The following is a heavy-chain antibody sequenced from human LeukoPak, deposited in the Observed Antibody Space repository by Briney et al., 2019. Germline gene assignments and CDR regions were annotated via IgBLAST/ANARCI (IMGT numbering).Heavy chain of an antibody. D-gene: IGHD3-3*01. CDR1: GYTFTSYY. V-gene: IGHV1-46*01. CDR3: ARDRRLFYYGMDV. CDR2: INPSGGST. Sequence: ASVKVSCTASGYTFTSYYMHWVRQAPGQGLEWMGIINPSGGSTSYAQKFQGRVTMTRDTSTSTVYMELSSLRSEDTAVYYCARDRRLFYYGMDVWGQGTTVTVSS. J-gene: IGHJ6*02.